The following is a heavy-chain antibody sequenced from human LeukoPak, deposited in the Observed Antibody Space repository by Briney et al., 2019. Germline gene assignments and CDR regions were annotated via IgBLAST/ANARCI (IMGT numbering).Heavy chain of an antibody. V-gene: IGHV3-7*05. J-gene: IGHJ4*02. CDR3: ASQFWWAAVAGTALDS. D-gene: IGHD6-19*01. CDR2: IKEDGSEK. CDR1: GFTFSRYW. Sequence: GGSLRLSCAASGFTFSRYWMRWVRQAPGKGLECVANIKEDGSEKYYVDSVKGRFTISRDNAKNSLYLQMNSLRAEDTAVYYCASQFWWAAVAGTALDSWGQGTRVTVSS.